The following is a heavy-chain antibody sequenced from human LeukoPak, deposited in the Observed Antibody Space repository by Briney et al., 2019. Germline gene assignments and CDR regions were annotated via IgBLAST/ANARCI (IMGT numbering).Heavy chain of an antibody. V-gene: IGHV3-74*01. Sequence: PGGSLRLSCAASGFTSSSYWMHWVRQAPGKGLVWLSRINGDGSTTDYADFVKGRFTISRDNAKNTLYLQMNSLRAEDTAVYYCARRTWGIRVSDYFYYMDVWGKGTTVTISS. CDR1: GFTSSSYW. CDR3: ARRTWGIRVSDYFYYMDV. D-gene: IGHD3-16*01. J-gene: IGHJ6*03. CDR2: INGDGSTT.